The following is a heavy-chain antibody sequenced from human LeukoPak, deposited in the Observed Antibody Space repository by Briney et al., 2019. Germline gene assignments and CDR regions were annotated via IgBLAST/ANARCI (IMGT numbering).Heavy chain of an antibody. Sequence: GGSLRLSCAASGFTFTTYWMSLMRQAPGKGLQWVANIKYDGSEQYYVDSVKGRFTISRDNAKNSLFLQMNSLGVEDTAVYYCKSGGAAPGSFDYWGQGALVTVSS. CDR2: IKYDGSEQ. J-gene: IGHJ4*02. CDR3: KSGGAAPGSFDY. D-gene: IGHD1-26*01. CDR1: GFTFTTYW. V-gene: IGHV3-7*01.